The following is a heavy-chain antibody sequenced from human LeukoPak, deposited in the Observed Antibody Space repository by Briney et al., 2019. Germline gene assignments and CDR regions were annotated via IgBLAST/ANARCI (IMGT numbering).Heavy chain of an antibody. Sequence: PSETLSPTCAVYGGSFSGYYWSWIRQPPGKGLEWIGEINHSGSTNYNPSLRSRVTISVDTSKNQFSLKLSSVTAADTAVYYCARVRWGGLDVWGKGTTVTVSS. J-gene: IGHJ6*04. CDR3: ARVRWGGLDV. CDR2: INHSGST. CDR1: GGSFSGYY. D-gene: IGHD1-26*01. V-gene: IGHV4-34*01.